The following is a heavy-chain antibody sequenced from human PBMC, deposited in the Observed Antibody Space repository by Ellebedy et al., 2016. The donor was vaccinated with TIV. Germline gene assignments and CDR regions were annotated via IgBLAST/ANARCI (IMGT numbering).Heavy chain of an antibody. D-gene: IGHD4-17*01. CDR1: GFSFRNYW. V-gene: IGHV3-7*01. Sequence: GESLKISCAASGFSFRNYWMGWVRQAPGKGLEWVANIYQDGSDQYYVDSVKGRFTISRDNANKSLFLQMNNLRVEDTAVYYCARRGSYGDYAVQINSWFDTWGRGTLVTVSS. CDR3: ARRGSYGDYAVQINSWFDT. J-gene: IGHJ5*02. CDR2: IYQDGSDQ.